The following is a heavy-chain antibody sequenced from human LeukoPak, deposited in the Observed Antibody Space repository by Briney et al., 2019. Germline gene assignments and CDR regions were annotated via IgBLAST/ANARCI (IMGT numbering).Heavy chain of an antibody. CDR2: ISRSSTYI. Sequence: GGSLRLSCAASGFTFSSHSMSWVRQAPGKGLEWVSYISRSSTYIYYADSVKGRFTISRDNGKNSLYLQMNSLRDEDTAVYYCARESPLVLDDAFDTWGQGTMVTVSS. D-gene: IGHD3-3*02. V-gene: IGHV3-48*02. CDR3: ARESPLVLDDAFDT. CDR1: GFTFSSHS. J-gene: IGHJ3*02.